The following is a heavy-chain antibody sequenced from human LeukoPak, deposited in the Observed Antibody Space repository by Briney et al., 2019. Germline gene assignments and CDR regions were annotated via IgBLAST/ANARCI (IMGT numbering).Heavy chain of an antibody. Sequence: GGSLRLSCAASEFTFSSYGMHWVRQAPGKGLEWVAVIWYDGSNKYYADSVKGRFTISRDNSKKTQYLQMNSLRAEDTAVYHCARDLGYCTTTGCSDIGGWFDPWGQGTLVTVSS. J-gene: IGHJ5*02. CDR2: IWYDGSNK. CDR1: EFTFSSYG. CDR3: ARDLGYCTTTGCSDIGGWFDP. V-gene: IGHV3-33*01. D-gene: IGHD2-8*01.